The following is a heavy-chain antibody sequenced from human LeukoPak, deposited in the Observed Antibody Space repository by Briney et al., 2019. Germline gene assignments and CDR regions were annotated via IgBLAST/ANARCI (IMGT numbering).Heavy chain of an antibody. V-gene: IGHV4-39*01. CDR3: ARHVMGYCSSTSCSRRAYYYYYMDV. J-gene: IGHJ6*03. Sequence: SETLSLTCTVSGGSISSSSYYWSWIRQPPGKGLGWIGSIYYSGSTYYNPSLRSRVTISVDTSKNQFSLKLSSVTAADTAVYYCARHVMGYCSSTSCSRRAYYYYYMDVWGKGTTVTVSS. CDR2: IYYSGST. D-gene: IGHD2-2*01. CDR1: GGSISSSSYY.